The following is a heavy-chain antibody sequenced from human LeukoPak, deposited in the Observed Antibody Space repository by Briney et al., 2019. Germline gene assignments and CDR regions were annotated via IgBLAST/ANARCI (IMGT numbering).Heavy chain of an antibody. CDR3: ARDGGDSGYDSYFDY. D-gene: IGHD5-12*01. CDR2: ISYDVSNK. Sequence: GGSLRLSCAASGFTFSSYAMHWVRQAPGKGLEWVAVISYDVSNKYYADSVKGRFTISRDNSKNTLYLQMNSLRAEDTAVYYCARDGGDSGYDSYFDYWGQGTLVTVSS. J-gene: IGHJ4*02. V-gene: IGHV3-30*01. CDR1: GFTFSSYA.